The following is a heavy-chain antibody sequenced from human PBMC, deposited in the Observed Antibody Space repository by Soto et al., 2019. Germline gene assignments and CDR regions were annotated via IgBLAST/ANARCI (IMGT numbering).Heavy chain of an antibody. V-gene: IGHV3-23*01. CDR1: GFTFSNFA. D-gene: IGHD3-22*01. Sequence: EVQLLQSGGGLSQPGGSLRLSCAASGFTFSNFAMSWVRQAPGKGLEWVSAISNSGGRTYYADSVKGRFTVSRGNLKDTLYLQMNSLRAGDTAVYYCAKDIRYFDSTGYYGRDHWGQGTLVTVSS. J-gene: IGHJ4*02. CDR3: AKDIRYFDSTGYYGRDH. CDR2: ISNSGGRT.